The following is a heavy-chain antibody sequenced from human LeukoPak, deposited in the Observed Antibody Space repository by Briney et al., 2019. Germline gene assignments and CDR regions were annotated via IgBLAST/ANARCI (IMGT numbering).Heavy chain of an antibody. CDR2: ILANGTP. CDR3: AKDRVPDGRWSFDY. J-gene: IGHJ4*02. Sequence: GGSLRLSCGASGFTLSNYWMSWVRQAPGKGLEWVSVILANGTPFYADSVRGRFTISKDNSRNTLFLQMNNLRADDTAIYYCAKDRVPDGRWSFDYWGQGTLVTVSS. CDR1: GFTLSNYW. D-gene: IGHD6-13*01. V-gene: IGHV3-23*01.